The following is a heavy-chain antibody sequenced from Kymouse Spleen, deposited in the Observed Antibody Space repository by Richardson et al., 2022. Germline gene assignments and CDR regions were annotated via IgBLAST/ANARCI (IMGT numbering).Heavy chain of an antibody. Sequence: EVQLVESGGGLVQPGRSLRLSCAASGFTFDDYAMHWVRQAPGKGLEWVSGISWNSGSIGYADSVKGRFTISRDNAKNSLYLQMNSLRAEDTALYYCAKDISTYDAFDIWGQGTMVTVSS. CDR1: GFTFDDYA. D-gene: IGHD2-2*02,IGHD2-8*01. J-gene: IGHJ3*02. V-gene: IGHV3-9*01. CDR3: AKDISTYDAFDI. CDR2: ISWNSGSI.